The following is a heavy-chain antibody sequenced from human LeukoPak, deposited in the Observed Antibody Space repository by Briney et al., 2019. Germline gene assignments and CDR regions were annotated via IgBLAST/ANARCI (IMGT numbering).Heavy chain of an antibody. Sequence: SQTLSLTCTVSGGSISSGRYYWSWIRQHPGRGLEWIGYIYYNGGTYYNPSLKSRVTISVDTSKNQFSLKLSSVTAADTAVYYCARRSDWFDPWGQGTLVTVSS. CDR1: GGSISSGRYY. CDR2: IYYNGGT. V-gene: IGHV4-31*03. CDR3: ARRSDWFDP. J-gene: IGHJ5*02.